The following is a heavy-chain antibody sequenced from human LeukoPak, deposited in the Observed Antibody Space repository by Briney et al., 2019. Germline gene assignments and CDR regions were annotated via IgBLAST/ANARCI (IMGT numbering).Heavy chain of an antibody. CDR2: IYYSGST. J-gene: IGHJ4*02. V-gene: IGHV4-31*03. CDR1: GGPISSGGYY. CDR3: ARIVVVVGGFDY. D-gene: IGHD2-15*01. Sequence: SETLSLTCTVSGGPISSGGYYWSWIRQHPGKGLEWIGYIYYSGSTYYNPSLKSRVTISVDTSKNQFSLKLSSVTAADTAVYYCARIVVVVGGFDYWGQGTLVTVSS.